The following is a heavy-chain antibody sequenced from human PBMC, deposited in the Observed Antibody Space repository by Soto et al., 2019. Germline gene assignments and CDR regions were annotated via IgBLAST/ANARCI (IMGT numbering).Heavy chain of an antibody. D-gene: IGHD6-13*01. V-gene: IGHV3-33*01. CDR3: ARAARRAGCTLG. J-gene: IGHJ4*02. CDR2: IWYNGSNK. Sequence: QVQLVESGGGVVQPGRSLRLSCAASGFTFSSYAMHWVRQAAGKGLEWVAVIWYNGSNKYYADSVKGRFTISRDNSKNTLYLQMNSLRAEDTAFPYCARAARRAGCTLGWGQGPLVTVSS. CDR1: GFTFSSYA.